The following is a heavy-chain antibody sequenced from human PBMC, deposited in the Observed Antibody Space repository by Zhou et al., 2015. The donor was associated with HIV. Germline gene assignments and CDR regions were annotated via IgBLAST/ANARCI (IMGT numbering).Heavy chain of an antibody. Sequence: QVQLVQSGAEVKKPGSSVKVSCKASGGTFSSYAIFGTANYAQKFQGRVTITADESTSTAYMELSSLRSEDTAVYYCARGEREGNYYDSSALGGWGQGTLVTVSS. CDR1: GGTFSSYA. J-gene: IGHJ4*02. D-gene: IGHD3-22*01. CDR2: FGTA. V-gene: IGHV1-69*01. CDR3: ARGEREGNYYDSSALGG.